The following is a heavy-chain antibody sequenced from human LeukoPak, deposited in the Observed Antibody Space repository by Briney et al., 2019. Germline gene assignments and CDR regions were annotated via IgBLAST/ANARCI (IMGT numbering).Heavy chain of an antibody. Sequence: ASETLSLTCTVSGDSISSGVYYWNWIRQSPGKGLEWIGCIYHSGSTYYTPSLKSRVTISVDTSKNQFSLKLSSVTAADTAVYYCARDRYDQRIFDYWGQGTLVTVSS. V-gene: IGHV4-30-4*01. J-gene: IGHJ4*02. CDR1: GDSISSGVYY. D-gene: IGHD3-3*01. CDR2: IYHSGST. CDR3: ARDRYDQRIFDY.